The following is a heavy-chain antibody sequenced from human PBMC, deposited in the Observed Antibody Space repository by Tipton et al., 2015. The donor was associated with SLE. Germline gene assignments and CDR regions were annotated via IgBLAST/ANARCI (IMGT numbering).Heavy chain of an antibody. Sequence: TLSLTCTIYDGSFSGYAWSWIRQSPGKRLEWIGEISHSGGANYNPSLKSRATVSLDRSNNEFSLRLNSVTAADTAVYYCARQAPKVALDYWGQGTLVTVSS. CDR1: DGSFSGYA. V-gene: IGHV4-34*01. CDR2: ISHSGGA. D-gene: IGHD5-12*01. J-gene: IGHJ4*02. CDR3: ARQAPKVALDY.